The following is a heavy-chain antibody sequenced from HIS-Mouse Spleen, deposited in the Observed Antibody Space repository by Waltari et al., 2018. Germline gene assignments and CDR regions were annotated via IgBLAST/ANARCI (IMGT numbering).Heavy chain of an antibody. CDR3: ARDWGSRLGSGVTGFAFDI. J-gene: IGHJ3*02. CDR1: GGSISSYY. D-gene: IGHD3-3*01. Sequence: QVQLQESGPGLVKPSETLSLTCTVPGGSISSYYWSSILQPAGTGLEWIGRIYTRGSTNYNPSLKSRVTMSVDTSKNQFSLKLSSVTAADTAVYYCARDWGSRLGSGVTGFAFDIWGQGTMVTVSS. CDR2: IYTRGST. V-gene: IGHV4-4*07.